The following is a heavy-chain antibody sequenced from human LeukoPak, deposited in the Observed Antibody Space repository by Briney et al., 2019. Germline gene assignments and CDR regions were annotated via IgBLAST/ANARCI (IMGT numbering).Heavy chain of an antibody. Sequence: GESLKISCKGSGYSFTSYWIGWVRQMPGKGREWMGIIYPGDSDTRYSPSFQGQATISADKSISTAYLQWSSLKASDTAMYYCARQITMVRGVIAPADYWGQGTLVTVSS. D-gene: IGHD3-10*01. V-gene: IGHV5-51*01. CDR1: GYSFTSYW. J-gene: IGHJ4*02. CDR2: IYPGDSDT. CDR3: ARQITMVRGVIAPADY.